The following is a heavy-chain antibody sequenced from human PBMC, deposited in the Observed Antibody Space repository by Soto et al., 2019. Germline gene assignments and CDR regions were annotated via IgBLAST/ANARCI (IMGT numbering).Heavy chain of an antibody. CDR3: AKVSEDIVVVVAALRDYYMDV. CDR1: GFTFSSYG. D-gene: IGHD2-15*01. J-gene: IGHJ6*03. CDR2: ISYDGSNK. Sequence: GGSLRLSCAASGFTFSSYGMHWVRQAPGKGLEWVAVISYDGSNKYYADSVKGRFTISRDNSKNTLYLQMNSLRAEDTAVYYCAKVSEDIVVVVAALRDYYMDVWGKGTTVTVSS. V-gene: IGHV3-30*18.